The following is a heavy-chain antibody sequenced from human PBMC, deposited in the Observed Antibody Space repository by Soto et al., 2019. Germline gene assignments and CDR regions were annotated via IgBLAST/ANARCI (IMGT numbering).Heavy chain of an antibody. D-gene: IGHD3-10*01. J-gene: IGHJ6*02. V-gene: IGHV3-9*01. CDR3: AKDRSSGSPYYGMDF. CDR1: GFTFFDYA. Sequence: SLRLSCAASGFTFFDYAIHFCRQFPFKGLEWVSGFKWNSGDVGYADSVKGRFTISRDNARNSLYLQMNSLRPEDTAVYYCAKDRSSGSPYYGMDFWGQGTMVTVSS. CDR2: FKWNSGDV.